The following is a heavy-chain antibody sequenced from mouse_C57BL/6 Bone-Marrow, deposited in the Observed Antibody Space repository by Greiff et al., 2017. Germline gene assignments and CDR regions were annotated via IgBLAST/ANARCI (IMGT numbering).Heavy chain of an antibody. V-gene: IGHV1-64*01. CDR3: AGGYPWYFDV. D-gene: IGHD2-2*01. Sequence: QVHVKQSGAELVKPGASVKLSCKASGYTFTSYWMHWVKQRPGQGLEWIGMIHPNSGSTNYNEKFKSKATLTVDKSSSTAYMQISSLTSEDSAGYYCAGGYPWYFDVWGTGTTVTVSS. CDR1: GYTFTSYW. CDR2: IHPNSGST. J-gene: IGHJ1*03.